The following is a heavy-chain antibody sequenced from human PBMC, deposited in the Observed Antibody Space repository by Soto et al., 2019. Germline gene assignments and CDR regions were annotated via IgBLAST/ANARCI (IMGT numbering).Heavy chain of an antibody. D-gene: IGHD3-3*01. Sequence: QVQLVESGGGVVQPGRSLRLSCAASGFSFSSYAMHWVRQAPGKGLEWVAIISHDGNIKRCAGFVEGRFIVFRDNSNNNLLLQMESLKTDDTAVYYCAKELANGDFLRGLEYWGQGTLVTVAS. J-gene: IGHJ4*02. CDR3: AKELANGDFLRGLEY. V-gene: IGHV3-30*18. CDR1: GFSFSSYA. CDR2: ISHDGNIK.